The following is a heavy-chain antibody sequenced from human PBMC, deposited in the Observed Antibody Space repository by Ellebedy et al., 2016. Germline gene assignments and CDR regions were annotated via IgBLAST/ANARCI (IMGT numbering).Heavy chain of an antibody. CDR3: AKDIGITFGGVNSAFDY. D-gene: IGHD3-16*01. Sequence: SLKISCAASGFTFDDYAMHWVRQAPGKGLEWVSGISWNSGSIGYADSVKGRFTISRDNAKNSLYLQMNSLRAEDTALYYCAKDIGITFGGVNSAFDYWGQGTLVTVSS. J-gene: IGHJ4*02. V-gene: IGHV3-9*01. CDR1: GFTFDDYA. CDR2: ISWNSGSI.